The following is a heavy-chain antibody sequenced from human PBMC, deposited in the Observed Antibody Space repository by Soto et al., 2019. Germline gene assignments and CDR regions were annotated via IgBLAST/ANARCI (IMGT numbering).Heavy chain of an antibody. D-gene: IGHD3-10*01. CDR1: GFTFTSYE. Sequence: EVQLVESGGGLVQPGGSLRLSCAASGFTFTSYEMHWVRQAPGKGLEWISYISSSGAGTHYADSVKGRFTISRDNARNSLSLQMNSLRAEDTAIYDCVRDLHEPFAAEVLRVANWGQGTQVTVSS. CDR2: ISSSGAGT. V-gene: IGHV3-48*03. J-gene: IGHJ4*02. CDR3: VRDLHEPFAAEVLRVAN.